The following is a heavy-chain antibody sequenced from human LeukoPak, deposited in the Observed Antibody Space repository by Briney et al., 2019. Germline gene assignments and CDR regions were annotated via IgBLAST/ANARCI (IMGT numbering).Heavy chain of an antibody. CDR1: GFTFSSYA. CDR3: AKGKRDIVVVPAANDAFDI. J-gene: IGHJ3*02. Sequence: GGSLRLSCAASGFTFSSYAMSWVRQAPGKGLEWVSAISGSGGSTYYADSVKGRFTISRDNSKNTLYLQMNSLRAEDTAVYYCAKGKRDIVVVPAANDAFDIWGQGTMVTVSS. V-gene: IGHV3-23*01. D-gene: IGHD2-2*01. CDR2: ISGSGGST.